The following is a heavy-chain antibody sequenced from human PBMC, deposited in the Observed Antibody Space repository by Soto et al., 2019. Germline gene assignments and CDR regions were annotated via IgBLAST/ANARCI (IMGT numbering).Heavy chain of an antibody. V-gene: IGHV4-4*07. CDR3: VRDGTKTLRDWFDP. Sequence: SETLSLTCTVSGASISGFYWSWIRQSAGKGLEWIGRIYATGTTDYNPSLKSRVMMSVDTSKKQFSLKLRSVTAADTAVYYCVRDGTKTLRDWFDPWGQGISVTVSS. J-gene: IGHJ5*02. CDR1: GASISGFY. CDR2: IYATGTT. D-gene: IGHD1-1*01.